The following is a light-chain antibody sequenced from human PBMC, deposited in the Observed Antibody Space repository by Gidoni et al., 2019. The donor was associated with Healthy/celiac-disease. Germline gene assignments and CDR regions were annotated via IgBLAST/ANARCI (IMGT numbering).Light chain of an antibody. CDR1: QGIRNY. V-gene: IGKV1-9*01. CDR3: QQLNSYPYT. CDR2: AAS. J-gene: IGKJ2*01. Sequence: DIQLTQSPSFLSASVGDRVTITCRASQGIRNYLAWYQQRVGKAPELLIYAASTLQSGVPSRFSGRSSGTEFTLTINSLQPEDFATYYCQQLNSYPYTFGQGTKLDVK.